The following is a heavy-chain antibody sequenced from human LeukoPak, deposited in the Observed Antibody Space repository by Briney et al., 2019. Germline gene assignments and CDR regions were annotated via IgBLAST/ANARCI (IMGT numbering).Heavy chain of an antibody. V-gene: IGHV6-1*01. Sequence: SQTLSLTCAISGDSVSSNSAAWNWIRQSPSRGLEWLGRTYYRSKWHNDYAVSVKSRITINPDTSKNQFSPQLNSVTPEDTAVYYCAREFVVVAAIGRGWFDPWGQGTLVTVSS. CDR3: AREFVVVAAIGRGWFDP. J-gene: IGHJ5*02. CDR1: GDSVSSNSAA. D-gene: IGHD2-15*01. CDR2: TYYRSKWHN.